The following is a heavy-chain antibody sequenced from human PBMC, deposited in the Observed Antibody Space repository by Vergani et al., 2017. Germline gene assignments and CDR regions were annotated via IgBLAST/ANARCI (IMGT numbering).Heavy chain of an antibody. D-gene: IGHD3-10*01. Sequence: QLQLQESGPGLVKPSETLSLTRTVSGGPISSSSYYWGWIRQPPGTGLEWIGSIYYSGSTYYNPSLKSRVTITVDTSKNQFSLKLSSVTAADTAVYYCARRTTMVRGVLEITRYYFDYWGKGTLVTVSS. V-gene: IGHV4-39*01. CDR2: IYYSGST. CDR1: GGPISSSSYY. CDR3: ARRTTMVRGVLEITRYYFDY. J-gene: IGHJ4*02.